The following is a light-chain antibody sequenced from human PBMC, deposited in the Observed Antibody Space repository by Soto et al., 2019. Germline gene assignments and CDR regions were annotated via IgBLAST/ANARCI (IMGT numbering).Light chain of an antibody. Sequence: DIQMTQSPSTLSASVGDRVIITCRASQSIGNLLAWYQQKPGKAPNLLIYKASTLESGVPSRFRGRGSGTEFTLTISSLQPDDFATYYCQHYNSYSPFGGGTKVEIK. V-gene: IGKV1-5*03. CDR3: QHYNSYSP. J-gene: IGKJ4*02. CDR2: KAS. CDR1: QSIGNL.